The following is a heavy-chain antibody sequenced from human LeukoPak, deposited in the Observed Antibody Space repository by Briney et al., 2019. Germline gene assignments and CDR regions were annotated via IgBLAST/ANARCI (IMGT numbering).Heavy chain of an antibody. CDR3: AKSDIIVVSDAKGNWFDP. J-gene: IGHJ5*02. D-gene: IGHD2-2*01. CDR2: IRNDGSMK. Sequence: GGSLRLSCAASGFIFSNYGMHRVRQTPAKGLEWVAFIRNDGSMKYYADSVKGRFTISRDNSKNTLYLQMNNLRTEDMAVYYCAKSDIIVVSDAKGNWFDPWGQGSLVTVSS. V-gene: IGHV3-30*02. CDR1: GFIFSNYG.